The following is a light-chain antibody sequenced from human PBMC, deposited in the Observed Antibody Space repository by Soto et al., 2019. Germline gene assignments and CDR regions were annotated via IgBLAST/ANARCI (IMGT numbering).Light chain of an antibody. CDR1: SSDIGGYDH. V-gene: IGLV2-8*01. J-gene: IGLJ3*02. Sequence: QSALTQTPSASGSPGQSVTISCTGTSSDIGGYDHVSWYQQHPGKAPKVLIYEVTKRPSGVPARFSGSKSGTSASLAITGLRAEDEADYYCQSYDNILSGPLFGGGTKLTVL. CDR2: EVT. CDR3: QSYDNILSGPL.